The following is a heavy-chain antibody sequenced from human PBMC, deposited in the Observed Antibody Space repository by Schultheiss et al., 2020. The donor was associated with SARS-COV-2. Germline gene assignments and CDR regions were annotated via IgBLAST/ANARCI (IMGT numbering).Heavy chain of an antibody. CDR3: AREGGYVGGSFDY. CDR2: ISGSGSST. J-gene: IGHJ4*02. D-gene: IGHD5-12*01. Sequence: GESLKISCAASGFSFNYYAMGWVRQAPGKGLEWVASISGSGSSTYYADSVKGRFTISRDNSKNTLYLQMNSLRAEDTAVYYCAREGGYVGGSFDYWGQGTLVTVAS. V-gene: IGHV3-23*01. CDR1: GFSFNYYA.